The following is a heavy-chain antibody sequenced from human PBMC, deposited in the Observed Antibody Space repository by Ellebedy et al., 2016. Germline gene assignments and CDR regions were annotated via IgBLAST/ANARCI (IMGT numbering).Heavy chain of an antibody. CDR2: IKSNTEGGTT. Sequence: GGSLRLSXEASGFTFNNAWMNWVRQAPGKGLEWVGRIKSNTEGGTTNYAAPLQGRFTISRDDSESKLYLEVNSLKTEDTAVYYCATGHSYGRYYMDVWGKGTTVTVSS. J-gene: IGHJ6*03. CDR3: ATGHSYGRYYMDV. CDR1: GFTFNNAW. V-gene: IGHV3-15*01. D-gene: IGHD5-18*01.